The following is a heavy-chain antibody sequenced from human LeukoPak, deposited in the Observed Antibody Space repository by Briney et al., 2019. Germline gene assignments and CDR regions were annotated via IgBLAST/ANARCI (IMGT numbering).Heavy chain of an antibody. V-gene: IGHV3-23*01. CDR2: IRAGGGST. J-gene: IGHJ5*02. CDR3: AKDGGSGMGFDP. D-gene: IGHD3-10*01. Sequence: PGGSLILSCAASGFTFSNYAMTWVRQAPGKGLEWVSGIRAGGGSTNFADSVRGRFTLSTDNSKNTLYLQMNSLRAEDAAIYYCAKDGGSGMGFDPWGQGTLVTVSS. CDR1: GFTFSNYA.